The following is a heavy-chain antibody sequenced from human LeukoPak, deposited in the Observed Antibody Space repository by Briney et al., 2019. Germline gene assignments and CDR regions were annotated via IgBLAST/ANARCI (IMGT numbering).Heavy chain of an antibody. J-gene: IGHJ3*02. V-gene: IGHV4-30-4*01. D-gene: IGHD2-21*02. CDR3: ARETVVTAIAVAFDI. Sequence: SETLSLTCAVYGGSFSGYYWSWIRQPPGKGLEWIGYIYYSGSTYYNPSLKSRVTISVDTSKNQFSLKLSSVTAADTAVYYCARETVVTAIAVAFDIWGQGTMVTVSS. CDR2: IYYSGST. CDR1: GGSFSGYY.